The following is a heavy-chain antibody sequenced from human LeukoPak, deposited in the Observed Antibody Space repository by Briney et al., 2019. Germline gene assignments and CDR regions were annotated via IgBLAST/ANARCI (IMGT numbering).Heavy chain of an antibody. CDR1: GVSFSGYY. CDR3: AGKYSSPQYNWFDP. CDR2: INHSGST. D-gene: IGHD6-6*01. J-gene: IGHJ5*02. V-gene: IGHV4-34*01. Sequence: SETLSLTCAVYGVSFSGYYWSWIRQPPGKGLEWIGEINHSGSTNYNPSLKSRVTISVDTSKNQFSLKLSSVTAADTAVYYCAGKYSSPQYNWFDPWGQGTLVTVSS.